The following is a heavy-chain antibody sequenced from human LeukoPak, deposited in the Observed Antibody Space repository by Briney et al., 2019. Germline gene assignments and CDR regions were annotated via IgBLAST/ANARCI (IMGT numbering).Heavy chain of an antibody. CDR1: GFTFSSYT. Sequence: GGSLRLSCAASGFTFSSYTMHWVRQAPGKGLEWVAVISYDGSNKYYADSVKGRFTISRDNSKNTLYLQMNSLRAEDTAVYYCARGLHYYYYGMDVWRQGTTVTVSS. V-gene: IGHV3-30-3*01. CDR3: ARGLHYYYYGMDV. J-gene: IGHJ6*02. CDR2: ISYDGSNK. D-gene: IGHD3-10*01.